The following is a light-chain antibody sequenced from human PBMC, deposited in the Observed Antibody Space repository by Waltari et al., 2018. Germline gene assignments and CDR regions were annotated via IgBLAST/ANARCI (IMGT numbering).Light chain of an antibody. CDR1: SSNIGADYD. J-gene: IGLJ1*01. CDR3: QSYDSSLSGWRV. CDR2: DTT. V-gene: IGLV1-40*01. Sequence: QSVLTQPPSVSGAPGQRVTISCTGGSSNIGADYDVHWYQQLQGTAPKLLIFDTTIRPSWVPTRFSGSKSGTSAFLAITGLQPEDEADYYCQSYDSSLSGWRVFGTGTKVTVL.